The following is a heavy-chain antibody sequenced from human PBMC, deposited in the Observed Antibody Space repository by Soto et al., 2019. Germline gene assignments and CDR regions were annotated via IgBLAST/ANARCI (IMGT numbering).Heavy chain of an antibody. CDR3: AKDLSAMIDYYYGMDV. Sequence: GGSLRLSCAASGFTFSSYAMSWVRQAPGKGLEWVSAISGSGGSTYYADSVKGRFTISRDNSNNTLYLQMNSLRAEDTAVYYCAKDLSAMIDYYYGMDVWGQGTTVTVSS. J-gene: IGHJ6*02. CDR2: ISGSGGST. D-gene: IGHD3-22*01. CDR1: GFTFSSYA. V-gene: IGHV3-23*01.